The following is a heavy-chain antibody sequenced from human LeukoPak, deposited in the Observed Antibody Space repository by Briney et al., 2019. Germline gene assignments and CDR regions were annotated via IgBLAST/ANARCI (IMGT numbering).Heavy chain of an antibody. Sequence: GGSLRLSCAASGFTFSSYWMHWVRQAPGKGLVWVSGINGDGRSTSYADSVKGRFTISRDNAKNTLYLQMNSLRAEDTAVYYCARGPIAFSSSWYVNYWGQGTLVTVSS. V-gene: IGHV3-74*01. CDR2: INGDGRST. CDR1: GFTFSSYW. D-gene: IGHD6-13*01. J-gene: IGHJ4*02. CDR3: ARGPIAFSSSWYVNY.